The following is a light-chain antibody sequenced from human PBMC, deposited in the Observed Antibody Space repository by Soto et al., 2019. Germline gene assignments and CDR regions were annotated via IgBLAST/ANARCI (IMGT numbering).Light chain of an antibody. Sequence: EVVVTQSPGTLSLSPGERATLSCRASQSVTSDYLAWYQQKPGQSPRLLMSGASRRATGVPDRFSGSGSGTDFTLTISRLEPEDFAVYYCQHYGSAPRTFGQGTKVDIK. CDR3: QHYGSAPRT. V-gene: IGKV3-20*01. CDR1: QSVTSDY. J-gene: IGKJ1*01. CDR2: GAS.